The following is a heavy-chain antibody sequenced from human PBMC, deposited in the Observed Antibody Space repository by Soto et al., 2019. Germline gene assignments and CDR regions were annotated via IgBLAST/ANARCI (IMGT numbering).Heavy chain of an antibody. CDR1: GGSISSGGYY. CDR3: ARDLRYGDYESYGMDV. Sequence: QVQLQESGPGLVKPSQTLSLTCTVSGGSISSGGYYWSWIRQHPGKGLEWIGYVYYSGSTYYNPSLKSRVTISVDTSKNQFSLKLSSVTAADTAVYYCARDLRYGDYESYGMDVWGHGTTVTVSS. V-gene: IGHV4-31*03. J-gene: IGHJ6*02. CDR2: VYYSGST. D-gene: IGHD4-17*01.